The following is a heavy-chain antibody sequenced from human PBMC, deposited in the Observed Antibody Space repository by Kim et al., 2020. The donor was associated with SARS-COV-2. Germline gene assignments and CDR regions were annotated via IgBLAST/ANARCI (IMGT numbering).Heavy chain of an antibody. D-gene: IGHD6-19*01. Sequence: SETLSLTCIVSGGSISSSSYYWGWIRQPPGKGLEWIGSMYYSGSTYYNPSLKSRVTISVDTSKNQFSLKLSSVTAADTAVYYCARMAVAGSRYYWGQGTLVTVSS. CDR2: MYYSGST. J-gene: IGHJ4*02. CDR3: ARMAVAGSRYY. CDR1: GGSISSSSYY. V-gene: IGHV4-39*07.